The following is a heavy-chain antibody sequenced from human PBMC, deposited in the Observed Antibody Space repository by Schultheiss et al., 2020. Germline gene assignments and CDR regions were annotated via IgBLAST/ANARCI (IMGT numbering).Heavy chain of an antibody. Sequence: GGSLRLSCAASGFTFDDYAMHWVRQAPGKGLEWVAVISYDGSNKYYADSVKGRFTISRDNAKNSLYLQMSSLRAEDTAMYYCARDIVPAGLHFDYWGQGTLVTVSS. D-gene: IGHD2-2*01. J-gene: IGHJ4*02. CDR3: ARDIVPAGLHFDY. CDR1: GFTFDDYA. V-gene: IGHV3-30-3*01. CDR2: ISYDGSNK.